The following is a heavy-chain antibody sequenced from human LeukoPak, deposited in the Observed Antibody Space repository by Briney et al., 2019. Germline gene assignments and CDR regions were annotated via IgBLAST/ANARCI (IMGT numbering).Heavy chain of an antibody. CDR2: INHSGST. J-gene: IGHJ4*02. Sequence: PSETLSLTCAVYGGSFSGYYWSWIRQPPGKGLEWIGEINHSGSTDYNPSLKSRVTISVDTSKNQFSLKLSSVTAADTAVYYCARGVAAAGIGPYYFDYWGQGTLVTVSS. D-gene: IGHD6-13*01. V-gene: IGHV4-34*01. CDR1: GGSFSGYY. CDR3: ARGVAAAGIGPYYFDY.